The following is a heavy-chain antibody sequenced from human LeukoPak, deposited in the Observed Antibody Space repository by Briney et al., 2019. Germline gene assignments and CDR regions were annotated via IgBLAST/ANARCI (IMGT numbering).Heavy chain of an antibody. CDR1: GYTFTSYG. J-gene: IGHJ6*02. V-gene: IGHV1-18*01. CDR2: ISAYNGNT. CDR3: ARDRPGTIFGVVIQPQYYYYYGMDV. D-gene: IGHD3-3*01. Sequence: ASVKVSCKASGYTFTSYGIRWVRQAPGQGLEWMGWISAYNGNTNYAQKLQGRVTMTTDTSTSTAYMELRSLRSDDTAVYYCARDRPGTIFGVVIQPQYYYYYGMDVWGQGTTVTVSS.